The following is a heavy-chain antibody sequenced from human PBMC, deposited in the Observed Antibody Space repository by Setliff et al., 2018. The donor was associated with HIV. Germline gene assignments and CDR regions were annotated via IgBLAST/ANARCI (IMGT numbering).Heavy chain of an antibody. CDR3: ARGSTDYYNSVYSELDH. CDR1: GFTFRNYD. V-gene: IGHV3-13*01. J-gene: IGHJ4*02. Sequence: GGSLRLSCAVSGFTFRNYDMHWVRQAPGKGLEWVSGIGTVGDTYYPDSVKGRFTISREDAKDSLYLQMNSLRAGDTAVYYCARGSTDYYNSVYSELDHWGRGTLVTVSS. D-gene: IGHD3-10*01. CDR2: IGTVGDT.